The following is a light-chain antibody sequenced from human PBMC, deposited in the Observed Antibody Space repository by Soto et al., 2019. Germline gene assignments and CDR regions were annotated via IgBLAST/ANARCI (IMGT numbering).Light chain of an antibody. CDR1: QSISSW. V-gene: IGKV1-5*01. Sequence: DIQMTQSPPTLSASVGDRVTITCRASQSISSWLAWYQQKPGKAPKLLIYDASSLGSGVPSRFRGSGSGTDFTLTISSLQPDDFATYYCQQYNSYAPAFGPGTKVDIK. CDR2: DAS. J-gene: IGKJ3*01. CDR3: QQYNSYAPA.